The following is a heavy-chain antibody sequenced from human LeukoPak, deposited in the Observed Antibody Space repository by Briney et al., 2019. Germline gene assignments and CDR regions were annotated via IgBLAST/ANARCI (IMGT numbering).Heavy chain of an antibody. Sequence: PSETLSLTCTVSGGSISSYYWSWIRQPAGKGLQWIGRICTSGSINYNPSLKSRVTMSVDTSKNQFSLKVSSVTAADTAVYYCARESHDGLGYIVFDYWGQGTLVTVSS. CDR1: GGSISSYY. V-gene: IGHV4-4*07. J-gene: IGHJ4*02. D-gene: IGHD5-18*01. CDR2: ICTSGSI. CDR3: ARESHDGLGYIVFDY.